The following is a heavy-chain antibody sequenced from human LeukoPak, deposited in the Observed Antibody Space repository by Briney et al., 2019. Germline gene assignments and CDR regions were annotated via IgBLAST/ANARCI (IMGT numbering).Heavy chain of an antibody. CDR3: VRDKLVGPSRLDH. D-gene: IGHD1-26*01. Sequence: GGSLRLSCAASGFTFSSYRMSWVRQAPGKGLEWVANIKEDGSEKRDVDSVKGRFTISRDNAKNSLYLQINSLRVEDTAVYYCVRDKLVGPSRLDHWGQGTLVTVSS. CDR2: IKEDGSEK. V-gene: IGHV3-7*01. J-gene: IGHJ4*02. CDR1: GFTFSSYR.